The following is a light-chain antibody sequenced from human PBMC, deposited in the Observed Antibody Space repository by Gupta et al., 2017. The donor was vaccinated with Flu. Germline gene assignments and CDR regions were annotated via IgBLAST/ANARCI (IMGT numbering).Light chain of an antibody. Sequence: SLGERATINCKSSQSVFYSSNNRNYVAGYQQKPGQPPKLRSYWASSREYGVPDRVSGSGSGTEFTLTISSLQAEDVAVYDGHTYSTSPRTCGGGTTVEIK. CDR1: QSVFYSSNNRNY. J-gene: IGKJ4*01. V-gene: IGKV4-1*01. CDR3: HTYSTSPRT. CDR2: WAS.